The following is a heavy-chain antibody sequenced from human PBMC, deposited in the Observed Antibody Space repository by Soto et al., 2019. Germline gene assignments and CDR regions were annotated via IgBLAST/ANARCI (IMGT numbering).Heavy chain of an antibody. CDR3: AKERATTTAFDY. J-gene: IGHJ4*02. V-gene: IGHV3-23*01. CDR1: GFTFSRDG. D-gene: IGHD4-17*01. CDR2: ITDNGGST. Sequence: QPGGSLRLSCAASGFTFSRDGMSWVRQAPGKGLEWVSLITDNGGSTYYADSVKGRFTIPRDNTKSTLFLQMNSLRAEDTAVYYCAKERATTTAFDYWGQGALVTVSS.